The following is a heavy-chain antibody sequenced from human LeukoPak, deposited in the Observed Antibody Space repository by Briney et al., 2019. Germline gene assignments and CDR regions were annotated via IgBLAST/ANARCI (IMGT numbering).Heavy chain of an antibody. CDR2: ISYDGSNK. D-gene: IGHD3-10*01. V-gene: IGHV3-30*18. Sequence: GGSLRLSCAASGFTFSSYGMHWVRQAPGKGLEWVAVISYDGSNKYYADSVKGRFTISRDNSKNTLYLQMNSLRAEDTAVYYCAKEIMVRGVTHFDYWGQGTLVTVSS. CDR3: AKEIMVRGVTHFDY. J-gene: IGHJ4*02. CDR1: GFTFSSYG.